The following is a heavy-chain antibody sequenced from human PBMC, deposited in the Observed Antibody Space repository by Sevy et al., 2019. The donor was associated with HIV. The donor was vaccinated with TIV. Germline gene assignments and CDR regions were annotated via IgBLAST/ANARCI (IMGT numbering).Heavy chain of an antibody. CDR3: ARVMTTVTNYYYYGMDV. CDR1: GFTFSSYW. D-gene: IGHD4-17*01. Sequence: GGSLRLSCAASGFTFSSYWMHWVRQAPGKGLVWVSRINSDGSSTSYADSVKGRFPISRDNAKNTLYLQMNSLRAEDTAVYYCARVMTTVTNYYYYGMDVWGQGTTVTVSS. CDR2: INSDGSST. V-gene: IGHV3-74*01. J-gene: IGHJ6*02.